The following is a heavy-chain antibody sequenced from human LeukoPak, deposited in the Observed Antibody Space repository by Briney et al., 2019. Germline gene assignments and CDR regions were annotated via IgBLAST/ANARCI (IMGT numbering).Heavy chain of an antibody. D-gene: IGHD6-13*01. CDR3: ARGRSSSWYDLYYFDY. V-gene: IGHV3-11*01. J-gene: IGHJ4*02. Sequence: GGSLRLSCAASGFTFSDYYMSWIRQAPGKGLELVSYISSSGSTIYYADSVKGRFTISRDNAKNSLYLQMNSLRAEDTAVYYCARGRSSSWYDLYYFDYWGQGTLVTVSS. CDR2: ISSSGSTI. CDR1: GFTFSDYY.